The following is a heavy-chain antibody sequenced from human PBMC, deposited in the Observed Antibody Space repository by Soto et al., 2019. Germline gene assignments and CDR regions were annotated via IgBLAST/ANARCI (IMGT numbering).Heavy chain of an antibody. V-gene: IGHV4-59*01. CDR3: ARDNGYSYGYNLDH. CDR2: IYYSGST. J-gene: IGHJ4*02. Sequence: SETLSLTCTVSGGSISSYYWSWTRQPPGKGLEWIGYIYYSGSTNYNPSLKSRVTISVDTSKNQFSLKLTSVTAVDTAVYYCARDNGYSYGYNLDHWGQGTLVTVS. D-gene: IGHD5-18*01. CDR1: GGSISSYY.